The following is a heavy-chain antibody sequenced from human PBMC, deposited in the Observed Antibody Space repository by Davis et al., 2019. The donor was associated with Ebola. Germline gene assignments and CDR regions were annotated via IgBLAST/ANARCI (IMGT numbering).Heavy chain of an antibody. CDR1: GYSFTSYW. D-gene: IGHD3-22*01. Sequence: GESLKISCKGSGYSFTSYWIGWVRQMPGKGLERLGIIYPGDSDTRYSPSFQGQVTISADKSISTAYLQWSSLKASDTAMYYCARHGYYDSSGYYVADAFDIWGQGKMVTVSS. V-gene: IGHV5-51*01. CDR3: ARHGYYDSSGYYVADAFDI. CDR2: IYPGDSDT. J-gene: IGHJ3*02.